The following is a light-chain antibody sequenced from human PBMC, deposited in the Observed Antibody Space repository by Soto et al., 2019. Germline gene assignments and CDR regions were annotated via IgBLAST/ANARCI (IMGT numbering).Light chain of an antibody. Sequence: QLVLTQSPSASASLGASVKLTCTLSGGHSNYVIAWHQQQPEKGPRYLMKLNSDGSHSKGDGIPDRFSGSSSGAERYLTISSLQYEDEADYYCQTWDTGLRVFGGGTQLTVL. CDR2: LNSDGSH. V-gene: IGLV4-69*01. CDR1: GGHSNYV. CDR3: QTWDTGLRV. J-gene: IGLJ2*01.